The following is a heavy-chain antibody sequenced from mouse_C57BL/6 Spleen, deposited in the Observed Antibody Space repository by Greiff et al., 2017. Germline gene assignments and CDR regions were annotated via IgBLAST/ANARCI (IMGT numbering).Heavy chain of an antibody. CDR1: GYPFTDSE. CDR2: FDPETGGT. J-gene: IGHJ3*01. Sequence: QVQLQQSGAELVSPGASVTLSCKASGYPFTDSEMPWVKQTPVHGLEWIGAFDPETGGTAYNQKFKGKAILTADQSSSTAYMELLSLTSEESAVYYGTRAETAHGCWCAYWGQGTLVTVSA. CDR3: TRAETAHGCWCAY. D-gene: IGHD3-2*02. V-gene: IGHV1-15*01.